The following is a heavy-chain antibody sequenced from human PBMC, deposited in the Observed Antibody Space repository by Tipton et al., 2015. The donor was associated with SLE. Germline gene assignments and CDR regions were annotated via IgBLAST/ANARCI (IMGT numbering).Heavy chain of an antibody. CDR3: ARGLGKWYFDL. D-gene: IGHD3-16*01. J-gene: IGHJ2*01. Sequence: RSLRLSCVVSGFTFRRYWMSWVRQAPGKGLEWVASITYDGSDNDYADSVKGRFTISRDNSKKTLYLQMNSLRVEDTAVYYCARGLGKWYFDLWGRGTLVTVSS. CDR2: ITYDGSDN. CDR1: GFTFRRYW. V-gene: IGHV3-30*03.